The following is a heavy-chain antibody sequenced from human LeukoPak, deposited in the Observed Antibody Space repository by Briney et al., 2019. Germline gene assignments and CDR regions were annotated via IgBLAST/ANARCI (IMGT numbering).Heavy chain of an antibody. V-gene: IGHV3-53*01. J-gene: IGHJ4*02. CDR3: ASTYYYDSSGYYYPYDY. CDR1: GFTVSSNY. Sequence: GGSLRLSCAASGFTVSSNYMSWVRQAPGKGLEWVSVIYCGCSTYYADSVKGRFTISRDNSKNTLYLQMNSLRAEDTAVYYCASTYYYDSSGYYYPYDYWGQGTLVTVSS. CDR2: IYCGCST. D-gene: IGHD3-22*01.